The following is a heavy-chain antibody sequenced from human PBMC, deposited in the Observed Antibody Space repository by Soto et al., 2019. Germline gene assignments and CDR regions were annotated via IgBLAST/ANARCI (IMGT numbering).Heavy chain of an antibody. CDR3: ARDGMVRGVIIPYYYYGMDV. V-gene: IGHV3-30-3*01. CDR2: ISYDGSNK. CDR1: GFTFSSYA. Sequence: QPGGSLRLSCAASGFTFSSYAMHWVRQAPGKGLEWVAVISYDGSNKYYADSVKGRFTISRDNSKNTLYLQMNSLRAEDTAVYYCARDGMVRGVIIPYYYYGMDVWGQGTTVTVSS. D-gene: IGHD3-10*01. J-gene: IGHJ6*02.